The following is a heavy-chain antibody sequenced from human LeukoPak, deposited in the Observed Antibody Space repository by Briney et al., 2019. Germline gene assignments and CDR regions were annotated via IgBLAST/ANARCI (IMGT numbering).Heavy chain of an antibody. J-gene: IGHJ4*02. CDR2: ISYDGSNK. CDR3: ARAADSSGYYDY. D-gene: IGHD3-22*01. V-gene: IGHV3-30-3*01. CDR1: GFTFSSYA. Sequence: GGSLRLSCAASGFTFSSYAIHWVRQAPGKGLEWVAVISYDGSNKYYADSVKGRFTISRDNSKNTLYLQMNSLRAEDTAVYYCARAADSSGYYDYWGQGTLVTVSS.